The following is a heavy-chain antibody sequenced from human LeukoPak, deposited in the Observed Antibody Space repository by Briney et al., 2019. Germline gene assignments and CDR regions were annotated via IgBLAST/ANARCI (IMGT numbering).Heavy chain of an antibody. CDR3: ARGGYYDYVWESYRPPGVPEPKYYFDY. D-gene: IGHD3-16*02. CDR1: GFTFSSYS. J-gene: IGHJ4*02. Sequence: GGSLRLSCAASGFTFSSYSMNWVRQAPGKGLEWVSSISSSSSYIYYADSVKGRFTISRDNAKNSLYLQMNSLRAEDTAVYYCARGGYYDYVWESYRPPGVPEPKYYFDYWGQGTLVTVS. V-gene: IGHV3-21*01. CDR2: ISSSSSYI.